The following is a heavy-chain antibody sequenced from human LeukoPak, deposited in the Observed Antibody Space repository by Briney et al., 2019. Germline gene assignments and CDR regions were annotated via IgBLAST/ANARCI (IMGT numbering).Heavy chain of an antibody. CDR2: ISYDGSNK. D-gene: IGHD3-3*01. CDR3: ARDAGAPSNYDFWSGYLFDY. CDR1: GFTFSSYA. V-gene: IGHV3-30-3*01. J-gene: IGHJ4*02. Sequence: GGSLRLSCAASGFTFSSYAMHWVRQAPGKGLEWVAVISYDGSNKYYADSVKGRFTISRDNAKKSLFLHMNSLRAEDTAVYYCARDAGAPSNYDFWSGYLFDYWGQGTLVTVSS.